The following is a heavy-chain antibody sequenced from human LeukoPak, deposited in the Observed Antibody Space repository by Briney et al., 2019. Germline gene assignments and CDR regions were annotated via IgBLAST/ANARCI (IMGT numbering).Heavy chain of an antibody. Sequence: GESLKISCKGSGYSFTTYWIGWVRQMPGKGLECMGIIYPGDSDTRYSPSFQGQVTISADKSISTAYLQWSSLKASDTAMYYCARRLGISGDAFDIWGQGTMVTVSS. CDR2: IYPGDSDT. CDR1: GYSFTTYW. D-gene: IGHD7-27*01. V-gene: IGHV5-51*01. CDR3: ARRLGISGDAFDI. J-gene: IGHJ3*02.